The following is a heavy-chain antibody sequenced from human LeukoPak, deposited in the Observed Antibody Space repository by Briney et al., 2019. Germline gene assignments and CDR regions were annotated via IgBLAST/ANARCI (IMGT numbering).Heavy chain of an antibody. Sequence: GGSLRLSCVVSGITLSNYGMSWVRQAPGKGLEWVSGISERGGSTNYADSVKGRFIISRDTSKNTVYLQMSSLRVEDTAVYFCAKRGIVIRAVIIIGFHKEAYYFDYWGQGILVTVSS. V-gene: IGHV3-23*01. D-gene: IGHD3-10*01. CDR2: ISERGGST. CDR3: AKRGIVIRAVIIIGFHKEAYYFDY. J-gene: IGHJ4*02. CDR1: GITLSNYG.